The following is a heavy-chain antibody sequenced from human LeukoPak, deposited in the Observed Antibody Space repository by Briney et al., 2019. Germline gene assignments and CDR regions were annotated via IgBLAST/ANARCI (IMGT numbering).Heavy chain of an antibody. Sequence: PSETLSLTCTVSGGSISSYYWSWIRQPPGKGLEWIGYIYYSGSTNYNPSLKSRVTISVDTSKNQFSLKLSSVTAADTAVYYCARARGERRQFDYWGQGTLVTVSS. CDR3: ARARGERRQFDY. CDR1: GGSISSYY. J-gene: IGHJ4*02. D-gene: IGHD6-25*01. CDR2: IYYSGST. V-gene: IGHV4-59*01.